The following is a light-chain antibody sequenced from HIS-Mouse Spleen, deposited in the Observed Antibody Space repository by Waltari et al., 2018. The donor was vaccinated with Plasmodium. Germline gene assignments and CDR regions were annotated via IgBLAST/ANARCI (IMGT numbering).Light chain of an antibody. CDR2: EVS. Sequence: QSALTQPPSASGSPGQLVTISCTGTSSDVGGYNYVSWYQQHPGKAPKLMIYEVSKRPSGVPDRFSGSKSGHTASLTVSGLQAEDEADYYCSSYAGSNNLVFGGGTKLTVL. CDR1: SSDVGGYNY. CDR3: SSYAGSNNLV. J-gene: IGLJ2*01. V-gene: IGLV2-8*01.